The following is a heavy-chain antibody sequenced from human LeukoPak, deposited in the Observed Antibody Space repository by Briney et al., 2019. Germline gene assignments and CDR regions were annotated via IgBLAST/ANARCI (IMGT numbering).Heavy chain of an antibody. Sequence: SETLSLTCTVSGGSISSGGYSWSWIRQPPGKGLEWIGYIYHSGSTYYNPSLKSRVTISVDRSKNQFSLKLSSVTAADTAVYYCASDNYYGSGSHLLHWGQGTLVTVSS. D-gene: IGHD3-10*01. CDR1: GGSISSGGYS. V-gene: IGHV4-30-2*01. CDR3: ASDNYYGSGSHLLH. CDR2: IYHSGST. J-gene: IGHJ1*01.